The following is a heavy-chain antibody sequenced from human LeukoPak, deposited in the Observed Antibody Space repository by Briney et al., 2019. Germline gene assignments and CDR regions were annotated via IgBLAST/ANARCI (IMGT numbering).Heavy chain of an antibody. D-gene: IGHD3-22*01. CDR2: ISAISST. J-gene: IGHJ4*02. CDR3: AKEPYYDCTGSFDY. Sequence: GGSLRLSCAASGFTFSTYAMSWVRQAPGPGLEWVSCISAISSTYYLDSVKGRFAISRDNSKNMVSLQMNSLRAEDTAVYFCAKEPYYDCTGSFDYWGQGTLVTVSS. CDR1: GFTFSTYA. V-gene: IGHV3-23*01.